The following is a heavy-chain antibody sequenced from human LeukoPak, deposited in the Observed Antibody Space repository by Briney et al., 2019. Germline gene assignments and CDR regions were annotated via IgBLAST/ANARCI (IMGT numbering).Heavy chain of an antibody. J-gene: IGHJ4*02. V-gene: IGHV4-59*08. D-gene: IGHD6-13*01. CDR1: GGSISSSY. CDR3: ARHWETSSWYVDY. CDR2: IYYNGGA. Sequence: SETLSLNCTVSGGSISSSYWSWIRQPPGKGLEWIGYIYYNGGANYNPSLKSRVSISVDTSKNHLSLKLSSVTAADTAVYYCARHWETSSWYVDYWGQGTLVTVSS.